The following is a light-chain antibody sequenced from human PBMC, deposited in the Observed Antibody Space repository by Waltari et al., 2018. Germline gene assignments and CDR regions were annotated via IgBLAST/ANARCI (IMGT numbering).Light chain of an antibody. Sequence: QSVLTQPPSVSGATGQRVTISCTGSSSNIGAGYDVHWYQQLPGTAPKLLIHGTSNPPSWVPDLFAGSKSGTSASLAITGLQAEDEADYYCQSYDSSLSGGVFGGGTKLTVL. CDR2: GTS. J-gene: IGLJ2*01. CDR3: QSYDSSLSGGV. CDR1: SSNIGAGYD. V-gene: IGLV1-40*01.